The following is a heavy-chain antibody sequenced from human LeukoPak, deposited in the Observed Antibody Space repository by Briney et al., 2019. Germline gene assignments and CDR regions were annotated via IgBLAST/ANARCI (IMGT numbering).Heavy chain of an antibody. Sequence: PGGSLRLSCAASGFTFSSYEMNWVRQAPGKGLEWVSYITSSSSSIYYADSVKGRFTISRDNAKNSLYLQMNSLRAEDTAVYYCARDFRFLDDYWGQGTLVTVSS. CDR3: ARDFRFLDDY. CDR1: GFTFSSYE. V-gene: IGHV3-48*03. J-gene: IGHJ4*02. CDR2: ITSSSSSI. D-gene: IGHD3-3*01.